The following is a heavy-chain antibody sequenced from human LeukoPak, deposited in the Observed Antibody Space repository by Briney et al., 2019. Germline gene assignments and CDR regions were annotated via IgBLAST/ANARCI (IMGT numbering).Heavy chain of an antibody. CDR1: GYTFTSYD. Sequence: GASVKVSCKASGYTFTSYDINWVRQATGQGLEWMGWMNPNSGNTGYAQKFQGRVTMTRNTSISTAYLELSSLRSEDTAVYYCARGRYSSGWYSFTAFFAFDIWGQGTMVTVSS. D-gene: IGHD6-19*01. CDR3: ARGRYSSGWYSFTAFFAFDI. CDR2: MNPNSGNT. V-gene: IGHV1-8*01. J-gene: IGHJ3*02.